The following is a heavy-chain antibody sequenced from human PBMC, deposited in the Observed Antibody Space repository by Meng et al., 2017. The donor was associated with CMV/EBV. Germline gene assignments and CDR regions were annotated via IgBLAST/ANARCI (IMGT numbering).Heavy chain of an antibody. CDR2: ISSSSSTI. D-gene: IGHD2-2*01. J-gene: IGHJ6*02. CDR3: ARDHNRITSCYLLHYCCGMDD. V-gene: IGHV3-48*04. Sequence: GGSLRLSCAASGFTFSSYSMDWVRQAPGKGLECVSYISSSSSTIYYADSVMGRFTISRDNANNSLYLQMNRLRAEDTAMYYCARDHNRITSCYLLHYCCGMDDWGQGTTVTVSS. CDR1: GFTFSSYS.